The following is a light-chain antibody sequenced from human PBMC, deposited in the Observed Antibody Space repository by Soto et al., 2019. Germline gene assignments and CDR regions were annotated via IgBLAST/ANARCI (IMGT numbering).Light chain of an antibody. Sequence: DIQLTQSPSFLSASVGDRLTITCRASQDIRSSLAWYQQKPGKAPNLLIYTVSTLPSGFPSRFSGSRSGTEFTLTISSLQPEDFATYYCQQFNSSPFTFGGGTKVEI. CDR2: TVS. V-gene: IGKV1-9*01. CDR1: QDIRSS. J-gene: IGKJ4*01. CDR3: QQFNSSPFT.